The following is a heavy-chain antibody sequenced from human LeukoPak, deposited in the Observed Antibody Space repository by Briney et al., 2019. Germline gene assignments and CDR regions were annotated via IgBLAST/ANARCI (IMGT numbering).Heavy chain of an antibody. Sequence: GGSLRLSCAASGFTFSSYAMSWVRQAPGKGLEWVSAISGSGVLTFYADSVRGRFTISRDNSKNTLYLQMNSLRAEDTAIYYCAEEGENYAFDIWGQGTMVTVSS. V-gene: IGHV3-23*01. CDR2: ISGSGVLT. CDR1: GFTFSSYA. D-gene: IGHD2-21*01. CDR3: AEEGENYAFDI. J-gene: IGHJ3*02.